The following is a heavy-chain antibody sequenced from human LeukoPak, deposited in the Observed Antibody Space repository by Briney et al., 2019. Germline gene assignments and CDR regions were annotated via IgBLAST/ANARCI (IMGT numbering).Heavy chain of an antibody. V-gene: IGHV3-30*04. J-gene: IGHJ4*02. D-gene: IGHD5-24*01. CDR3: AKDDAWLQYGN. CDR1: GFTFSSYA. Sequence: PGGSLRLSCAASGFTFSSYAMHWVRQAPGKGLEWVSIISYDGSQEYYADSVKGRFTISRDNSKNTLYLQMNSLRPEDTAVYYCAKDDAWLQYGNWGRGTLVTVSS. CDR2: ISYDGSQE.